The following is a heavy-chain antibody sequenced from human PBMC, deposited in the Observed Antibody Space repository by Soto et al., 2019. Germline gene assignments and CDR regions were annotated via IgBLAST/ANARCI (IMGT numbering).Heavy chain of an antibody. Sequence: SQTLSLPCVISGGSVSSNSAAWNWIRQSPSRGLEWLGRTYYRSKWYNDYAVSVKSRITINPDTSKNQFSLQLNSVTPEDTAVYYCARVGIPGGGYYYGMDVWGQGTTVTVSS. D-gene: IGHD2-8*02. CDR1: GGSVSSNSAA. J-gene: IGHJ6*02. CDR3: ARVGIPGGGYYYGMDV. V-gene: IGHV6-1*01. CDR2: TYYRSKWYN.